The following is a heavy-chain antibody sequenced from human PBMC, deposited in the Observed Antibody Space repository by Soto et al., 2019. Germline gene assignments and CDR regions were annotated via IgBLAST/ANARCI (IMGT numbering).Heavy chain of an antibody. CDR3: AKDRCSSTSCYTRLWYYYYGMDV. Sequence: PGGSLRLSCAASGFTFSSYAMSWVRQAPGKGLEWVSAISGSGGSTYYADSVKGRFTISSDNSKNTLYLQMNSLRAEDTAVYYCAKDRCSSTSCYTRLWYYYYGMDVWGQGTTVTVSS. J-gene: IGHJ6*02. CDR2: ISGSGGST. V-gene: IGHV3-23*01. D-gene: IGHD2-2*02. CDR1: GFTFSSYA.